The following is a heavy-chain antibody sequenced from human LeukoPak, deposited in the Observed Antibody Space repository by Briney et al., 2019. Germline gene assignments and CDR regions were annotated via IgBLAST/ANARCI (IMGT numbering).Heavy chain of an antibody. CDR3: ARIGTEDYYMDV. D-gene: IGHD1-7*01. CDR2: IMQDGSEK. CDR1: GFTFNSHW. J-gene: IGHJ6*03. Sequence: GGSLRLSCAASGFTFNSHWMNWVRQAPGKGLEWVANIMQDGSEKYYLDSVEGRFTISRDNAKNSLCLQMNSLRADDTAVYYYARIGTEDYYMDVWGKGTTVTVSS. V-gene: IGHV3-7*01.